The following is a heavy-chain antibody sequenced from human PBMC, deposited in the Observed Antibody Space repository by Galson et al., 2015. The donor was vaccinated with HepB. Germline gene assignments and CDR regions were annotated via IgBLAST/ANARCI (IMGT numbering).Heavy chain of an antibody. CDR3: TRTYSGSYGYFDY. Sequence: SVKVSCKAFRYTFTSYAMHWVRQAPGQRLEWMGWINAGNDDTHYSQKFQGRVTITSDTSASTAYMELSSLRSEDTAVYYCTRTYSGSYGYFDYWGQGTLVTVSS. V-gene: IGHV1-3*01. CDR1: RYTFTSYA. CDR2: INAGNDDT. J-gene: IGHJ4*02. D-gene: IGHD1-26*01.